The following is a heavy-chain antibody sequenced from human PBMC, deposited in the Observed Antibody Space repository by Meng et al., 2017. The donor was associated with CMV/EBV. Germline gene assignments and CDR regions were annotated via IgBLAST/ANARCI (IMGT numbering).Heavy chain of an antibody. CDR2: IYYSGST. D-gene: IGHD5-18*01. CDR1: GGSISSYY. V-gene: IGHV4-59*01. Sequence: SETLSLTCTVSGGSISSYYWSWIRQPPGKGLEWIGYIYYSGSTNYNPSLKSRVTISVDTSKNQFSLKLSSVTAADTAVYYCARAGYSYGQDGTYYYYGMDVWGQGTTVTVSS. CDR3: ARAGYSYGQDGTYYYYGMDV. J-gene: IGHJ6*02.